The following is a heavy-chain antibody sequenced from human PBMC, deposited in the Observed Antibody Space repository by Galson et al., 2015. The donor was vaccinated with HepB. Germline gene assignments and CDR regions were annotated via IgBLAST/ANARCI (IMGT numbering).Heavy chain of an antibody. V-gene: IGHV4-39*01. Sequence: TLSLTCTVSGGSISSSSYYWGWIRQPPGKGLGWIGSIYYSGSTYYNPSLKSRVTISVDTSKNQFSLKLSSVTAADTAVYYCARLPGDSSGYYPVIRDYWGQGTLVTVSS. CDR1: GGSISSSSYY. CDR3: ARLPGDSSGYYPVIRDY. CDR2: IYYSGST. D-gene: IGHD3-22*01. J-gene: IGHJ4*02.